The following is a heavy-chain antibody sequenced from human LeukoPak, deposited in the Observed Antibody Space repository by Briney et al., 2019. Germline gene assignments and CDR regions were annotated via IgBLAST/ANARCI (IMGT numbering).Heavy chain of an antibody. CDR1: GGSISSYC. D-gene: IGHD1-14*01. Sequence: SETLSLTCTVSGGSISSYCWSWVRQPPGEGLEWIGCIFYNGNTDDNPSLKSRVTMSVDTSKNQFSLKLSSVTAADTAVYYCARGRSSYFDHWGQGSLVSVSS. J-gene: IGHJ4*02. CDR2: IFYNGNT. V-gene: IGHV4-59*01. CDR3: ARGRSSYFDH.